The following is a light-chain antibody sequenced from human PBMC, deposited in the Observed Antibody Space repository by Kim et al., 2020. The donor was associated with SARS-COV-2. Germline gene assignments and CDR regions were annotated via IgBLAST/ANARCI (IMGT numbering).Light chain of an antibody. J-gene: IGLJ3*02. CDR2: NDE. CDR3: VAWDCSLNGWV. Sequence: RVTSSSLGGRPSVGRYVVKWDQQHPGAAPKSSIYNDEQRPTGVPDRFSGSRSGTSAALTISVLRSEDEADDDCVAWDCSLNGWVFGGGTQLTVL. V-gene: IGLV1-44*01. CDR1: RPSVGRYV.